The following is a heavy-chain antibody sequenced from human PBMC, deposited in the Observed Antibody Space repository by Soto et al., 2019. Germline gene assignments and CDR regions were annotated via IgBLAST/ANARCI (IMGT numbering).Heavy chain of an antibody. Sequence: QVQLVESGGGLVEPGGSLRLSCATSGFTFSDHYMSWIRQAPGKGLAWVAYISGSGFTIYNADSVKGRFTISRDNSRSTLYLQMNSLRIEDTAVYYCSASRDYNWFDPWGQGTLVTVSS. CDR3: SASRDYNWFDP. CDR1: GFTFSDHY. J-gene: IGHJ5*02. V-gene: IGHV3-11*04. D-gene: IGHD2-21*02. CDR2: ISGSGFTI.